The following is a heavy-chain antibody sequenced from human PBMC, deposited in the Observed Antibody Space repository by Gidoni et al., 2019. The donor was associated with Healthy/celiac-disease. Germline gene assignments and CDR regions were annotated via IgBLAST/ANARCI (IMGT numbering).Heavy chain of an antibody. CDR1: GFTFSGSA. D-gene: IGHD2-8*01. CDR3: TVGVYYNDY. CDR2: IRSKANSYAK. Sequence: EVQLVASGGGVVQPGGALTLSCSASGFTFSGSAMHWSRQASGKGLVWVGSIRSKANSYAKAYAASVKGRFTISRDDSKNTAYLQMNSLKTEDTAVYYCTVGVYYNDYWGQGTLVTVSS. J-gene: IGHJ4*02. V-gene: IGHV3-73*01.